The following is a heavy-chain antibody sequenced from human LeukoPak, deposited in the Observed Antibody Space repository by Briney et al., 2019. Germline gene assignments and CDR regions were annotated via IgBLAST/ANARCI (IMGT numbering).Heavy chain of an antibody. Sequence: GGSLRLSCAASGFTFYCYGMSWVRQAPGKGLEWVSGISGSGGTTYYADSVKGRFTITRDNSRNTVYLQMNSLRAEDTAVYYCAKDVKTLDAFDIWGRGTMVAVSS. V-gene: IGHV3-23*01. CDR2: ISGSGGTT. J-gene: IGHJ3*02. CDR3: AKDVKTLDAFDI. CDR1: GFTFYCYG.